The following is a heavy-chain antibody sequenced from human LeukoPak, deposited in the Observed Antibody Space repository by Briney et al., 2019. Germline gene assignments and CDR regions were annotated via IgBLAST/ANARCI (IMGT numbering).Heavy chain of an antibody. J-gene: IGHJ4*02. D-gene: IGHD6-19*01. CDR1: GFTVSSHD. Sequence: GGSLRLSCAASGFTVSSHDMSWVRQAPGKGLEWVSVIYMGGSTFYADSVKGRFTISRHTSKNTLYLQMNSLRPEDTAVYYCARIYSSGWYYPFDYWGQGTLVTVSS. CDR3: ARIYSSGWYYPFDY. CDR2: IYMGGST. V-gene: IGHV3-53*04.